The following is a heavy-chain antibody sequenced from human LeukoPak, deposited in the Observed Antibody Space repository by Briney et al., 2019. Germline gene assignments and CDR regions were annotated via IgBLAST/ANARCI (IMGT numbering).Heavy chain of an antibody. D-gene: IGHD4-11*01. CDR2: IYYSGST. V-gene: IGHV4-61*05. Sequence: SETLSLTCTVSGGSISSSSYYWGWIRQPPGKGLEWIGYIYYSGSTNYNPSLKSRVTISVDTSKNQFSLKLSSVTAADTAVYYCARGQYDAFDIWGQGTMVTVSS. CDR3: ARGQYDAFDI. CDR1: GGSISSSSYY. J-gene: IGHJ3*02.